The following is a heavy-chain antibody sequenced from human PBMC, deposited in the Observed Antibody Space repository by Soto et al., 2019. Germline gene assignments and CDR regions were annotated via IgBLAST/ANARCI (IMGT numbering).Heavy chain of an antibody. J-gene: IGHJ6*02. D-gene: IGHD3-10*01. V-gene: IGHV3-53*01. CDR3: ARDLWYYYGSGSYDIGMDV. Sequence: QPGGSLRLSCAASGFTVSSNYMSWVRQAPGKGLEWVSVIYSGGSTYYADSVKGRFTISRDNSKNTLYLQMNSLRAEDTAVYYCARDLWYYYGSGSYDIGMDVWGQGTTVTVSS. CDR2: IYSGGST. CDR1: GFTVSSNY.